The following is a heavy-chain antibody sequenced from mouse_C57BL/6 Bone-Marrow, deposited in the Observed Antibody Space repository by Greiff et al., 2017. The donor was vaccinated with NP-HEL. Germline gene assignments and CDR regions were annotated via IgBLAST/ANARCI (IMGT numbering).Heavy chain of an antibody. CDR2: ISSGSSTI. V-gene: IGHV5-17*01. D-gene: IGHD2-3*01. J-gene: IGHJ1*03. Sequence: EVMLVESGGGLVKPGGSLKLSCAASGFTFSDYGMHWVRQAPEKGLEWVAYISSGSSTIYYADTVKGRFTISRDNAKNTLFLQMTSLRPEDTAMYYCARGWLLRWRYFDVWGTGTTVTVSS. CDR1: GFTFSDYG. CDR3: ARGWLLRWRYFDV.